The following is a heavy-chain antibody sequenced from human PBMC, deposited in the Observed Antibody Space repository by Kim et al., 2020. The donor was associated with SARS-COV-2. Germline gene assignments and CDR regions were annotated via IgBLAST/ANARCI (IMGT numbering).Heavy chain of an antibody. CDR3: AREDYSSSYYHYYGLYV. J-gene: IGHJ6*01. Sequence: GGSLRHSCAASGFAFSDSYMTWIRQAPGKGLEWISHISHGDYRGKYADSVRGRFTVSRDNAKNSLFLQMNSLTVEDTAVYYCAREDYSSSYYHYYGLYV. CDR2: ISHGDYRG. D-gene: IGHD1-26*01. CDR1: GFAFSDSY. V-gene: IGHV3-11*04.